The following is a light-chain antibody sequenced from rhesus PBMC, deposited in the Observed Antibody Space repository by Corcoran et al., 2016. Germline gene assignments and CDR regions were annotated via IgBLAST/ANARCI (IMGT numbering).Light chain of an antibody. CDR1: QGISSW. CDR2: AAS. Sequence: DIQMTQSPSSLSASVGDRVTITCQASQGISSWLAWYQQKPGKAPKLLIYAASNLQSGVPSRISGSGSGTDFTLTNSSLQPEDFATYYCPQHNSYPLTFGRGTKVEIK. CDR3: PQHNSYPLT. V-gene: IGKV1-33*02. J-gene: IGKJ4*01.